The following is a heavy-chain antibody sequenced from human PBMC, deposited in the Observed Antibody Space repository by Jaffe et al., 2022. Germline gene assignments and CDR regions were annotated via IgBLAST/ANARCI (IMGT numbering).Heavy chain of an antibody. Sequence: EVQLVESGGGLVKPGGSLRLSCAASGFTFSSYSMNWVRQAPGKGLEWVSSISSSSSYIYYADSVKGRFTISRDNAKNSLYLQMNSLRAEDTAVYYCARSPRGELPSNLDYWGQGTLVTVSS. CDR1: GFTFSSYS. V-gene: IGHV3-21*01. CDR2: ISSSSSYI. J-gene: IGHJ4*02. CDR3: ARSPRGELPSNLDY. D-gene: IGHD3-16*01.